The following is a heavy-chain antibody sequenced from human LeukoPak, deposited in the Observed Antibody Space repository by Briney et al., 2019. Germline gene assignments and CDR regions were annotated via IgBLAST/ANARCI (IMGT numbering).Heavy chain of an antibody. CDR2: ISSSGSTI. CDR1: GFTFSDYY. J-gene: IGHJ6*03. V-gene: IGHV3-11*04. D-gene: IGHD3-22*01. CDR3: ARAPYYYDSSGYNYYYMDV. Sequence: GGSLRLSCAASGFTFSDYYMSWIRQAPGKGLEWVSYISSSGSTIYYADSVKGRFTISRDNAKNSLYLQMNSLRAEDTAVYYCARAPYYYDSSGYNYYYMDVWGKGTTVTVSS.